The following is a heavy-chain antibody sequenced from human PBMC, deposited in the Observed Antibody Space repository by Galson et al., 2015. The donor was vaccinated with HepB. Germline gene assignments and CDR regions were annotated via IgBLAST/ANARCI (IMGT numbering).Heavy chain of an antibody. D-gene: IGHD1-26*01. V-gene: IGHV3-21*01. Sequence: SLRLSCAASGFTFSRFTMNWVRHVPGKGLEWVSSISWGSNYIYYADPVKGRFTISRDNAKNSLFLQVSSLRVEDTAVYYCARQVGFTSGSYDYWGQGTLVTVSS. J-gene: IGHJ4*02. CDR1: GFTFSRFT. CDR3: ARQVGFTSGSYDY. CDR2: ISWGSNYI.